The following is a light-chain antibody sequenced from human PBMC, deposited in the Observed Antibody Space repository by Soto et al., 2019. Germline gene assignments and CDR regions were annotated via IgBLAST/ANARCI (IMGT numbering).Light chain of an antibody. V-gene: IGKV1-39*01. CDR3: QQAASFPIT. Sequence: DIQMTQSPSSLSASVGDRVTITCLASQSISSYLNWYQQKPGKAPNLLIYTGSSLQSGVPSRFSGSGSGTDFTLTINSLQPEDFATYYCQQAASFPITFGQGTRLEIK. CDR1: QSISSY. CDR2: TGS. J-gene: IGKJ5*01.